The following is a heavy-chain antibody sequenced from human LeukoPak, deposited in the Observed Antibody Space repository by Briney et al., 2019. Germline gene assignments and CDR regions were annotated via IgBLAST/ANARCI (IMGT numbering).Heavy chain of an antibody. Sequence: GGSLRLSRVASGFTFSSFGMHWVRQAPGKGLEWVAFIRYDGASQYYADSVKGRFTISRDNSRNILYLEMNSLRAEDTAVYYCAKISSHWGQGTLVTVSS. V-gene: IGHV3-30*02. CDR2: IRYDGASQ. CDR3: AKISSH. J-gene: IGHJ4*02. CDR1: GFTFSSFG. D-gene: IGHD3-3*02.